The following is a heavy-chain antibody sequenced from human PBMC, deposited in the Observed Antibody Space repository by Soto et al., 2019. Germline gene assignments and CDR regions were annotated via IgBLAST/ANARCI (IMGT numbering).Heavy chain of an antibody. D-gene: IGHD5-12*01. CDR2: IYYSGST. J-gene: IGHJ4*02. CDR1: GGSISSSSYY. Sequence: SETLSLTCTVSGGSISSSSYYWGWIRQPPGKGLEWIGSIYYSGSTYYNPSLKSRVTISVDTSKNQFSLKLSSVTAADTAVYYCARQSALGGYDYYFDYWGQGTLVTVSS. CDR3: ARQSALGGYDYYFDY. V-gene: IGHV4-39*01.